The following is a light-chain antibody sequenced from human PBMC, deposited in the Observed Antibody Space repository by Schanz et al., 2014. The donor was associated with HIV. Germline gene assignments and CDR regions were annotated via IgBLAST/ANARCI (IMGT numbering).Light chain of an antibody. CDR2: STS. CDR1: QSIGNS. V-gene: IGKV1-5*03. J-gene: IGKJ2*01. CDR3: QQYNSFSST. Sequence: DIQMTPSPSTLSASVGDRVTITCRASQSIGNSLAWFQLKPGRAPKLLIYSTSHLQTGVPSTFSGTGSGTEFTLTITSLQPDDFATYYCQQYNSFSSTFGQGTKLEIK.